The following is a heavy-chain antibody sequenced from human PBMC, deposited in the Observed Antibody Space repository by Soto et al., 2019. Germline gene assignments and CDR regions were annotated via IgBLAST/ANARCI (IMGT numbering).Heavy chain of an antibody. CDR1: GDSISSGDYY. CDR3: ARELSGYSYGPGEVY. V-gene: IGHV4-30-4*01. CDR2: IYFNGNT. J-gene: IGHJ4*02. Sequence: PSETLSLTCSVSGDSISSGDYYWTWIRQPPGQGLEWIGNIYFNGNTNYNPSLQSRVIISLETSKNQVSLKLTSLTAADTAVYHCARELSGYSYGPGEVYWGQGTLVTVSS. D-gene: IGHD5-12*01.